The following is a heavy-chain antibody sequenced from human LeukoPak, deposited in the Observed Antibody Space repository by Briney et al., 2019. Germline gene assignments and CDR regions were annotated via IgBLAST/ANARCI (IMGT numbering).Heavy chain of an antibody. Sequence: GGSLRLSCEASGFIFSRDSMNWVRQAPGKGLEWISYISHDSGVRYYADSVKGRFTISRDNAKNSLYLQMNSLRAEDTAVYYCARDTWGATDYWGQGTLVTVSS. D-gene: IGHD3-16*01. CDR1: GFIFSRDS. J-gene: IGHJ4*02. V-gene: IGHV3-48*04. CDR3: ARDTWGATDY. CDR2: ISHDSGVR.